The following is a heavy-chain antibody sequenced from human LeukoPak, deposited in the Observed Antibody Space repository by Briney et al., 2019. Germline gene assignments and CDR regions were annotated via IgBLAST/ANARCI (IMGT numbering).Heavy chain of an antibody. CDR1: GFSFDAYT. V-gene: IGHV3-43*02. D-gene: IGHD3-10*01. J-gene: IGHJ4*02. Sequence: PGGSLRLSCAASGFSFDAYTMHWVRQAPGKGLEWGSLISGDGGSSYYADSVKGRFTISRDNSKNSLYLQMSSLRTEDTALYYCAKGGSFGIHTSFDYWGQGTLVTVSS. CDR3: AKGGSFGIHTSFDY. CDR2: ISGDGGSS.